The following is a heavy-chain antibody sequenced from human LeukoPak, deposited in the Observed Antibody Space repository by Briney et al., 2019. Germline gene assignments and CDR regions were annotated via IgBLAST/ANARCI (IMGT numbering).Heavy chain of an antibody. CDR2: IKKDGSEK. Sequence: GGSLRLSCAASGFTFSSHWMSWVRQAPGKGLQWVANIKKDGSEKYYVDAVKGRFTISRDNAKTSLYLQMNSLRAEDTAVYYCARDLSGIAGYTYGRGIDYWGQGTLVTVSS. CDR1: GFTFSSHW. V-gene: IGHV3-7*01. D-gene: IGHD5-18*01. J-gene: IGHJ4*02. CDR3: ARDLSGIAGYTYGRGIDY.